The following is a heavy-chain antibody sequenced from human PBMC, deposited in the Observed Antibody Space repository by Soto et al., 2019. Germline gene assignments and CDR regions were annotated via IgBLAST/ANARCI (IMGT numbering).Heavy chain of an antibody. CDR3: ARYYYDSSGYPPKGMDV. CDR2: IIPIFGTA. CDR1: GGTFSSYA. D-gene: IGHD3-22*01. J-gene: IGHJ6*02. V-gene: IGHV1-69*01. Sequence: QVQLVQSGAEVKKPGSSVKVSCKASGGTFSSYAISWVRQAPGQGLEWMGGIIPIFGTANYAQKFQGRVTISADESTSTAYMELSSLRSEDTAVYYCARYYYDSSGYPPKGMDVWGQGTTVTVSS.